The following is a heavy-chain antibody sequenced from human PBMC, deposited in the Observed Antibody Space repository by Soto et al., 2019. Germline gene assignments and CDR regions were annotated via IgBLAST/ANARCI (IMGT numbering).Heavy chain of an antibody. D-gene: IGHD6-6*01. CDR1: GYTFTSYG. CDR2: ISAYNGNT. J-gene: IGHJ6*03. V-gene: IGHV1-18*01. Sequence: ASVKVSCKASGYTFTSYGISWVRQAPGQGLEWMGWISAYNGNTNYAQKLQGRVTMTTDTSTSTAYMELRSLRSDDTAVYYCASVTGYSSSSYYYYYMDVWGKGTTVTVSS. CDR3: ASVTGYSSSSYYYYYMDV.